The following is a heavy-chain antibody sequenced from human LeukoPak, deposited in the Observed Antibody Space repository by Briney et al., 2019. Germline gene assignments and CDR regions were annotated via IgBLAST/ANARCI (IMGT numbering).Heavy chain of an antibody. CDR3: ARKSAIRRTSEFDY. V-gene: IGHV1-2*02. CDR2: INPNSGGT. J-gene: IGHJ4*02. CDR1: GYTLTGYY. D-gene: IGHD2-2*01. Sequence: ASVKVSCKASGYTLTGYYMNWVRQAPGQGLEWMGWINPNSGGTNYAQKFQGRVTMTSDTSISTAYMELSSLRSDDTAVYYCARKSAIRRTSEFDYWGQGTLVTVSS.